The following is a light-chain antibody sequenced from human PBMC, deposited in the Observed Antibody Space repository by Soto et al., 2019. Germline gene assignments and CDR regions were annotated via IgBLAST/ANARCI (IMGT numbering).Light chain of an antibody. CDR3: SSYTTSTTLGMV. CDR1: SSDVGGYNS. Sequence: QSALTQPASVSGSPGQSITISCTGTSSDVGGYNSVSWYQQHPGKVPKLLIYEVINRPSGVSNRFSASKSGYTASLTISGLQPEDEADYYCSSYTTSTTLGMVFGGGTKLTVL. J-gene: IGLJ2*01. V-gene: IGLV2-14*01. CDR2: EVI.